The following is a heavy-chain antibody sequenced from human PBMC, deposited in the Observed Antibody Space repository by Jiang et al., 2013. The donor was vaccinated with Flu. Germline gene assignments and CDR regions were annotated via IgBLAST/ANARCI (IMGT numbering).Heavy chain of an antibody. CDR1: GYSFTSYW. D-gene: IGHD6-19*01. J-gene: IGHJ4*02. CDR3: ASPPPGYSSGWYSYY. CDR2: IYPGDSDT. Sequence: KGSGYSFTSYWIGWVRQMPGKGLEWMGIIYPGDSDTRYSPSFQGQVTISADKSISTAYLQWSSLKASDTAMYYCASPPPGYSSGWYSYYWGQGTLVTVSS. V-gene: IGHV5-51*01.